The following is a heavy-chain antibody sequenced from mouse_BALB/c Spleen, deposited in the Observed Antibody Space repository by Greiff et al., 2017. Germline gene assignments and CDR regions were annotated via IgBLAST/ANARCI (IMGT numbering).Heavy chain of an antibody. CDR2: INSNGGST. Sequence: DVHLVESGGGLVQPGGSLKLSCAASGFTFSSYGMSWVRQTPDKRLELVATINSNGGSTYYPDSVKGRFTISRDNAKNTLYLQMSSLKSEDTAMYYCARDWGAFAYWGQGTLVTVSA. V-gene: IGHV5-6-3*01. CDR3: ARDWGAFAY. J-gene: IGHJ3*01. CDR1: GFTFSSYG. D-gene: IGHD4-1*01.